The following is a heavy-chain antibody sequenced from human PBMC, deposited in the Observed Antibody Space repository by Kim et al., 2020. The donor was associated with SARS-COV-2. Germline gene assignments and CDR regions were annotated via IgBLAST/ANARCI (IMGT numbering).Heavy chain of an antibody. Sequence: GGSLRLSCAASGFTFSSYGMHWVRQAPGKGLEWVAVISYDGSNKYYADSVKGRFTISRDNSKNTLYLQMNSLRAEDTAVYYCAREEYIVVVPAASNPGYWGQGTLVTVSS. CDR2: ISYDGSNK. D-gene: IGHD2-2*01. CDR3: AREEYIVVVPAASNPGY. V-gene: IGHV3-33*05. J-gene: IGHJ4*02. CDR1: GFTFSSYG.